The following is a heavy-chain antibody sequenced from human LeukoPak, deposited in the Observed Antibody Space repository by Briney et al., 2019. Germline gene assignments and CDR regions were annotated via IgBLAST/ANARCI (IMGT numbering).Heavy chain of an antibody. CDR2: IYSGGST. D-gene: IGHD1-26*01. CDR3: ARDSGPDAFDI. CDR1: GFTVSSNY. J-gene: IGHJ3*02. V-gene: IGHV3-66*02. Sequence: GGSLRLSCAASGFTVSSNYMSWVSQAPGKGLEWVSVIYSGGSTYYAASVKGRFTISRDNSQNTLYLQMNSLRAEDTAVYYCARDSGPDAFDIWGQGTMVTVSS.